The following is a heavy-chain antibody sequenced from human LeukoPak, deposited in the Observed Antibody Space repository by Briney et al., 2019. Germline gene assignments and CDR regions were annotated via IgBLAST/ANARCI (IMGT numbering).Heavy chain of an antibody. Sequence: PGGSLRLSCTASGFTFSDYGMHWVRQPPGKGLEWVAIIWYDGSNKKYEDSVKGRFTISRDNSKNTLYLQMNSLRAEDTAVYYCARGVDYYENSGTIDYWGQETLVTVSS. V-gene: IGHV3-33*01. D-gene: IGHD3-22*01. CDR3: ARGVDYYENSGTIDY. CDR1: GFTFSDYG. CDR2: IWYDGSNK. J-gene: IGHJ4*02.